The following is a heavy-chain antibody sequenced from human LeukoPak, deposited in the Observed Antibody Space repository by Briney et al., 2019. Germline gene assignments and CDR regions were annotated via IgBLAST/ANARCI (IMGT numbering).Heavy chain of an antibody. CDR2: ISGSGGST. CDR3: AKPSLIVVVTAPDY. Sequence: PGGSLRLSCAASGFTFSSYWMSWVRQAPGKGLEGVSAISGSGGSTYYADSVKGRFTISRDNSKNTLYLQMNSLRAEDTAVYYCAKPSLIVVVTAPDYWGQGTLVTVSS. J-gene: IGHJ4*02. CDR1: GFTFSSYW. D-gene: IGHD2-21*02. V-gene: IGHV3-23*01.